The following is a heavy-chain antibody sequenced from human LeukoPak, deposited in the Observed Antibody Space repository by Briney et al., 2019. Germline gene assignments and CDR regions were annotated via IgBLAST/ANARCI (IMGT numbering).Heavy chain of an antibody. CDR1: GYSISSGYY. CDR3: ARDGGVAPHNWFDP. Sequence: SETLSLTCTVSGYSISSGYYWGWIRQPPGKGLEWIGRIFHSGSTYYNPSLKSRVTISLDTSKNQFSLKLSSVTAADTAVYYCARDGGVAPHNWFDPWGQGTLVTVSS. D-gene: IGHD2-8*02. V-gene: IGHV4-38-2*02. J-gene: IGHJ5*02. CDR2: IFHSGST.